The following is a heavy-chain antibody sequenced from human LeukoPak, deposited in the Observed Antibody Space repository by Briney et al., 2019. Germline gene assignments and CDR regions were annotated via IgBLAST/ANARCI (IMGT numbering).Heavy chain of an antibody. D-gene: IGHD6-13*01. J-gene: IGHJ4*02. Sequence: PGGSLRLSCTASGFTFSSYSMNWVRQAPGKGLEWVSYISSSSSTIYYADSVKGRFTISRDNAKNSLYLQMNSLRVEDTAIYYCAKGGGSAAAAYFDYWGQGTLVTVSS. V-gene: IGHV3-48*01. CDR1: GFTFSSYS. CDR3: AKGGGSAAAAYFDY. CDR2: ISSSSSTI.